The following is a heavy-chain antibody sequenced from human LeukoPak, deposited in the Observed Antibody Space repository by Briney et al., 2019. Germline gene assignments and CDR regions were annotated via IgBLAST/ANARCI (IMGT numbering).Heavy chain of an antibody. V-gene: IGHV3-23*01. CDR3: AKDPPGFAARPNWFDP. D-gene: IGHD6-25*01. CDR1: GFTFSSCA. J-gene: IGHJ5*02. CDR2: ISGSGGST. Sequence: GGSLRLSCAASGFTFSSCAMSWVRQAPGKGLEWVSAISGSGGSTYYADSVKGRFTISRDNSKNTLYLQMNSLRAEDTAVYYCAKDPPGFAARPNWFDPWGQGTLVTVSS.